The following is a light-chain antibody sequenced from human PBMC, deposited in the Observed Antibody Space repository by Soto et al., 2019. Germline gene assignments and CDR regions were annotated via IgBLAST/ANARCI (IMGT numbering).Light chain of an antibody. CDR1: QSLLHSNGCNY. J-gene: IGKJ5*01. V-gene: IGKV2-28*01. CDR2: LGS. CDR3: MQALQTPPT. Sequence: DIVMTQSPLSLPVTPGEPASISCRSSQSLLHSNGCNYLDWYLQKPGQSPQLLIYLGSNRASGVPDRFSGSGSGTDFTLKISRVEAEDVGVYYCMQALQTPPTFGQGTRLEIK.